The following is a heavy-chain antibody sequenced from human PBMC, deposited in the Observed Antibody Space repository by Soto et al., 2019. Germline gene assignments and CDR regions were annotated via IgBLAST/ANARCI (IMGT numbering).Heavy chain of an antibody. CDR2: ISYDGSNK. CDR3: ARDHETTVVTPACDY. CDR1: GFTFSSYA. D-gene: IGHD4-17*01. V-gene: IGHV3-30-3*01. Sequence: QVQLVESGGGVVQPGRSLRLSCAASGFTFSSYAMHWVRQAPGEGLEWVAVISYDGSNKYYADSVKGRFTISRDNSKNPLYLQMNSLRAEDTAVYYCARDHETTVVTPACDYWGQGTLVTVSS. J-gene: IGHJ4*02.